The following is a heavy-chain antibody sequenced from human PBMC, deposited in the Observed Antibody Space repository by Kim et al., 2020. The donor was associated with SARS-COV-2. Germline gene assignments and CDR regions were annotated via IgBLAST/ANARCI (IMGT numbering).Heavy chain of an antibody. V-gene: IGHV1-69*01. D-gene: IGHD6-13*01. Sequence: YAQEFQGRVTITADESTSTAYMELSSLRSEDTAVYYCARDLAAAGYWFDPWGQGTLVTVSS. J-gene: IGHJ5*02. CDR3: ARDLAAAGYWFDP.